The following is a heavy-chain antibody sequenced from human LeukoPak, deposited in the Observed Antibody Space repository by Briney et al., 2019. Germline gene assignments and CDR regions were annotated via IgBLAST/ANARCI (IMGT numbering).Heavy chain of an antibody. J-gene: IGHJ3*02. CDR2: ISYDGSNK. CDR1: GFTFSSYA. CDR3: ARAPRYGDYEDAFDI. D-gene: IGHD4-17*01. Sequence: GSLRLSCAASGFTFSSYAMHWVRQAPGKGLEWVEVISYDGSNKYYADSVKGRFTISRDNSKNTLYLQMNSLRAEDTAVYYCARAPRYGDYEDAFDIWGQGTMVTVSS. V-gene: IGHV3-30-3*01.